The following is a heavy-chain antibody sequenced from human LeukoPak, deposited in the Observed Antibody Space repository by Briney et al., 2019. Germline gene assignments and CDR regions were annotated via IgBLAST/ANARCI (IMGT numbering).Heavy chain of an antibody. D-gene: IGHD1-1*01. CDR1: GFTFSSYA. V-gene: IGHV3-30-3*02. CDR2: ISYDGSNK. CDR3: AKSRTTQYYYYGMDV. Sequence: PGGSLRLSCAASGFTFSSYAMHWVRQAPGKGLEWVAVISYDGSNKYYADSVKGRFTISRDNSKNTLYLQMNSLRAEDTAVYYCAKSRTTQYYYYGMDVWGQGTTVTVSS. J-gene: IGHJ6*02.